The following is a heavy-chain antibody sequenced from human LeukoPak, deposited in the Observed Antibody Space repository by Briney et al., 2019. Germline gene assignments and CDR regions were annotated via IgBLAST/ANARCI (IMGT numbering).Heavy chain of an antibody. V-gene: IGHV3-48*03. CDR3: AGGTIADNYDSSGYSYYYHYYMDV. Sequence: GGSLRLSCAASGFTFSSYEMNWVRQAPGKWLGWVSYISSSGSTIYYTDSVKGRFTISRDNAKNSLYLQMNSLRAEDTAVYYCAGGTIADNYDSSGYSYYYHYYMDVWGKGTTVTISS. CDR2: ISSSGSTI. D-gene: IGHD3-22*01. CDR1: GFTFSSYE. J-gene: IGHJ6*03.